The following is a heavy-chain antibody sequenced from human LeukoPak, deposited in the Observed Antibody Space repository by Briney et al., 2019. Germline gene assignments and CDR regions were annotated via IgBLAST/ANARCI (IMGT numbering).Heavy chain of an antibody. J-gene: IGHJ4*02. D-gene: IGHD2-2*01. CDR1: GFTFSSYW. V-gene: IGHV3-74*01. CDR3: TRETVVVATASLGY. CDR2: INSDGSTI. Sequence: GSLRLSCAASGFTFSSYWMHWVRQAPRKGLVWVSRINSDGSTINYADSVKGRFTISRDNAKNTLYLQMDSLRAEDTAVYYCTRETVVVATASLGYWGLGTLVTVSS.